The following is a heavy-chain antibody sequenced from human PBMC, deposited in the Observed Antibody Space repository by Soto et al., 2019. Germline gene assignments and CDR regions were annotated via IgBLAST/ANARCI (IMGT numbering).Heavy chain of an antibody. Sequence: SETLSLTCTVSGGSISSGGYYWSWIRQHPGKGLEWIGYIYYSGSTYYNPSLKSRVTISVDTSKNQFSLKLSSVTAADTAVYYCARDTRADYDISTGHPRGAFDIWGQGTMVTVSS. CDR3: ARDTRADYDISTGHPRGAFDI. CDR2: IYYSGST. CDR1: GGSISSGGYY. D-gene: IGHD3-9*01. V-gene: IGHV4-31*03. J-gene: IGHJ3*02.